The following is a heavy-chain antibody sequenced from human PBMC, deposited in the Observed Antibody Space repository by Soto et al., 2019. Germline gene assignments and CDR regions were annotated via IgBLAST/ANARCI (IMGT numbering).Heavy chain of an antibody. Sequence: PGGSLRLSCAASGFTFSSYSMNWVRQAPGKGLEWVSYISSSSSTIYYADSVKGRFTISRDNAKNSLYLQMNSLRAEDTAVYYCARDPGYCSGGSCYRSYSWFDPWGQGTLVTVSS. V-gene: IGHV3-48*01. CDR1: GFTFSSYS. J-gene: IGHJ5*02. D-gene: IGHD2-15*01. CDR3: ARDPGYCSGGSCYRSYSWFDP. CDR2: ISSSSSTI.